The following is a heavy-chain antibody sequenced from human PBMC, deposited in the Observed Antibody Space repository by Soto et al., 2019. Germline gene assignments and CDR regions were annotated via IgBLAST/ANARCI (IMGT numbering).Heavy chain of an antibody. Sequence: QITLKESGPTLVKPTQTLTLTCIFSGFSLRTSGVGVGWIRQPPGKALEWPGFIYWNDDNRYSPSLKSRLTITIDTSKNQVVLTMTNMDPVDTATYYCAKSGSSGWYGWFDPWGQGTLVNVSS. J-gene: IGHJ5*02. CDR2: IYWNDDN. V-gene: IGHV2-5*01. D-gene: IGHD6-19*01. CDR3: AKSGSSGWYGWFDP. CDR1: GFSLRTSGVG.